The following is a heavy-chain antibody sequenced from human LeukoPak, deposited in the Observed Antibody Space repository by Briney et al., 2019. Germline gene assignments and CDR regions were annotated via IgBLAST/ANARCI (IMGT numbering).Heavy chain of an antibody. J-gene: IGHJ4*02. Sequence: PGGSLRLSCVASDFSVSAFYMSWVRQAPGKGLEWISLLYTDDTTYYADSVEGRFTISRDNAKNSLYLQMNSLRAEDTAVYYCAREGSSGWYWDYWGQGTLVAVSS. D-gene: IGHD6-19*01. CDR1: DFSVSAFY. CDR2: LYTDDTT. V-gene: IGHV3-53*01. CDR3: AREGSSGWYWDY.